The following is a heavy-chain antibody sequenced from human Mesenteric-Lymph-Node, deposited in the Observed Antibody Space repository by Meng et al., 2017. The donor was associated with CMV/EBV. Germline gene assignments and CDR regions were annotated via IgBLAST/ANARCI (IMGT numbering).Heavy chain of an antibody. CDR2: IYWDDDK. Sequence: QITLKESGPTLVKPTQTLTLTWTFPGFSLSTSGVGVGWIRQPPGKALEWLALIYWDDDKRYSPSLKSRLTITKDTSKNQVVLTMTNMDPVDTATYYCAHSSGIAAAGPFYFDYWGQGTLVTVSS. D-gene: IGHD6-13*01. J-gene: IGHJ4*02. CDR1: GFSLSTSGVG. V-gene: IGHV2-5*02. CDR3: AHSSGIAAAGPFYFDY.